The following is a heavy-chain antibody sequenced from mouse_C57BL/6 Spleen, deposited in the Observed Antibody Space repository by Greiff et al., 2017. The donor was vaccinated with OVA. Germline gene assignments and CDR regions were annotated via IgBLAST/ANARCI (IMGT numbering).Heavy chain of an antibody. J-gene: IGHJ1*03. D-gene: IGHD1-1*01. V-gene: IGHV1-62-2*01. CDR3: ARHATTVVARDWYFDV. Sequence: QVQLKESGAELVKPGASVKLSCKASGYTFTEYTIHWVKQRSGQGLEWIGWFYPGSGSIKYNEKFKDKATLTADKSSSTVYMELSRLTSEDSAVYFCARHATTVVARDWYFDVWGTGTTVTVSS. CDR2: FYPGSGSI. CDR1: GYTFTEYT.